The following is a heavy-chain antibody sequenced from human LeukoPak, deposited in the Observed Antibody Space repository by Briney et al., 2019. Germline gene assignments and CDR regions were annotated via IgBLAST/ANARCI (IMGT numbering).Heavy chain of an antibody. D-gene: IGHD5-18*01. CDR3: ARDLRGYSYGCDY. V-gene: IGHV1-18*01. J-gene: IGHJ4*02. CDR1: GYTFTSYG. CDR2: ISAYNGNT. Sequence: GASVKVSCKASGYTFTSYGISWVRQAPGQGLEWMGWISAYNGNTNYAQKLQGRVTITRDTSASTAYMELSSLRSEDTAVYYCARDLRGYSYGCDYWGQGTLVTVSS.